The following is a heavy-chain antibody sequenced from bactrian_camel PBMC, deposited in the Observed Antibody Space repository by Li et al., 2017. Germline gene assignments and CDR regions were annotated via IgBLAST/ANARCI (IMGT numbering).Heavy chain of an antibody. CDR1: GFTFGDNW. D-gene: IGHD6*01. Sequence: HVQLVESGGGLVLPGGSLRLSCAASGFTFGDNWMHWVRQAPGKGLEWVSESNIAVGNTYYADSVKDRFTISRDNAKITLYLQMNSLKTEDTAMYYCGTYVWYGNTLYTNYWGQGTQVTVS. CDR2: SNIAVGNT. CDR3: GTYVWYGNTLYTNY. J-gene: IGHJ4*01. V-gene: IGHV3S1*01.